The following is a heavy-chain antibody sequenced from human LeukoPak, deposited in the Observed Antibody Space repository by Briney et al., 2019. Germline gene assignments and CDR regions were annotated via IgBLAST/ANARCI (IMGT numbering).Heavy chain of an antibody. V-gene: IGHV3-48*01. J-gene: IGHJ6*03. D-gene: IGHD5-18*01. Sequence: GGSLRLSCAASGFTFSSYSMNWVRQAPGKGLEWVSYISSSSSTIYYADSVKGRFTISRDNPKNSLYLQMNSLRAEDTAVYYCARDDEYSYGPYYYYYYMDVWGKGTTVTVSS. CDR3: ARDDEYSYGPYYYYYYMDV. CDR2: ISSSSSTI. CDR1: GFTFSSYS.